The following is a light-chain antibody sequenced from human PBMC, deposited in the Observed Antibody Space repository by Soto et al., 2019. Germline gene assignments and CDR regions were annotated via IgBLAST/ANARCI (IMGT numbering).Light chain of an antibody. J-gene: IGLJ1*01. CDR3: SSYTSISTYV. CDR1: SSDVGGYNF. V-gene: IGLV2-14*01. Sequence: HSALTQPASVSGSPGQSITISCTGTSSDVGGYNFVSWYQQHPDKAPKLMIYDVTNRPSGVSNRFSGSKSGNTASLTISGLQAEDEADYYCSSYTSISTYVFGTGTKATVL. CDR2: DVT.